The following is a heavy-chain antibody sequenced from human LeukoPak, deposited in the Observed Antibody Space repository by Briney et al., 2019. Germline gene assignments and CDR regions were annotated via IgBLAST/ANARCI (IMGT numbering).Heavy chain of an antibody. V-gene: IGHV1-46*04. D-gene: IGHD2-15*01. J-gene: IGHJ4*02. Sequence: ASVKVSCKASGYTFRNYYMHWVRQAPGQGLDWMGIINPNGGSTTYVQKLRGRVTMNRDLSTTTIYMELSRLRSEDTAVYYCARGSESYSMGDYWGQGTLVTVST. CDR1: GYTFRNYY. CDR3: ARGSESYSMGDY. CDR2: INPNGGST.